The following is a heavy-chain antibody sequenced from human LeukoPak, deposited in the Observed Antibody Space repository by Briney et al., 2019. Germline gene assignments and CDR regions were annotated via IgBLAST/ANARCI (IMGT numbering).Heavy chain of an antibody. CDR3: ARGPRYCGGDCYQSSFDY. J-gene: IGHJ4*02. Sequence: SETLSLTCNVSGGSISNYYWSWIRQPPREGLEWIGYIYYSGSTNYNPSLKSRVTISVDTSKNQFSLKLSSVTAADMAVYYCARGPRYCGGDCYQSSFDYWGQGTLVTVSS. CDR1: GGSISNYY. V-gene: IGHV4-59*01. CDR2: IYYSGST. D-gene: IGHD2-21*02.